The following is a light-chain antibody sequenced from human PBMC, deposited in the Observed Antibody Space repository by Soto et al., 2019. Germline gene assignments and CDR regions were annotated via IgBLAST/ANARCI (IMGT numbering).Light chain of an antibody. CDR1: QSVSSR. CDR2: GTS. CDR3: HQYNFWPT. V-gene: IGKV3-15*01. Sequence: EILLTQSPCTLALSPGERVTLSCRASQSVSSRRLAWYQQKPGHSPSLLIYGTSTRATGIPARLSGSGSGTEFTLTISSLQSEDFAVYYCHQYNFWPTFGQGTKVDIK. J-gene: IGKJ1*01.